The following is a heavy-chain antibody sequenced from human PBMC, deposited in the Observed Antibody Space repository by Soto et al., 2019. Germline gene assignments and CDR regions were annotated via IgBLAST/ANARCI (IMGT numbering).Heavy chain of an antibody. Sequence: GGSLRLSCAASGFTFSSYGMHWVRQAPGKGLEWVAVISYDGSNKYYADSVKGRFTISRDNSKNTLYLQMNSLRAEDTAVYYCAKTPVGEPSFDYWGQGTLVTVSS. V-gene: IGHV3-30*18. CDR2: ISYDGSNK. D-gene: IGHD3-16*01. CDR1: GFTFSSYG. J-gene: IGHJ4*02. CDR3: AKTPVGEPSFDY.